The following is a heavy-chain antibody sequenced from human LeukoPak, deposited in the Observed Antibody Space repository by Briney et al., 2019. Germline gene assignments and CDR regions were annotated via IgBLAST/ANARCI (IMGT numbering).Heavy chain of an antibody. CDR1: GGSISSSSYY. Sequence: PSETLSLTCTVSGGSISSSSYYWGWIRQPPGKGLEWIGSIYYSGSTYYNPSLKSRVTISVDTSKNQFSLKLSSVTAADTAVYYCARDNDSSGYQPYYFDYWGQGTLVTVSS. CDR3: ARDNDSSGYQPYYFDY. CDR2: IYYSGST. J-gene: IGHJ4*02. V-gene: IGHV4-39*07. D-gene: IGHD3-22*01.